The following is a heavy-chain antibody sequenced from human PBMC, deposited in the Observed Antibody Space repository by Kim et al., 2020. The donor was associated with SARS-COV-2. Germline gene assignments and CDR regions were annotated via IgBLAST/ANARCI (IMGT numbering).Heavy chain of an antibody. CDR1: GYTFTSYY. V-gene: IGHV1-46*01. Sequence: ASVKVSCKASGYTFTSYYMHWVRQAPGQGLEWMGIINPSGGSTSYAQKFQGRVTMTRDTSTSTVYMELSSLRSEDTAVYYCARDLASRWWLRSGGVDYWGQGTLVTVSS. J-gene: IGHJ4*02. CDR2: INPSGGST. CDR3: ARDLASRWWLRSGGVDY. D-gene: IGHD5-12*01.